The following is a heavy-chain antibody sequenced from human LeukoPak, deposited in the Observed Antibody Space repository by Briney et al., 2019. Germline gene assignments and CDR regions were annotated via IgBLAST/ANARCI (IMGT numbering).Heavy chain of an antibody. J-gene: IGHJ6*02. CDR1: GFTFSSYA. V-gene: IGHV3-30-3*01. Sequence: GGSLRLSCAASGFTFSSYAMHWVRQAPGKGLEWVAVISYDGSNKYYADSVKGRFTISRDNSKNTLYLQMNSLRAEDTAVYYCARVPGGLAGTYPYYYYGMDVWGQGTTVTVSS. D-gene: IGHD6-13*01. CDR2: ISYDGSNK. CDR3: ARVPGGLAGTYPYYYYGMDV.